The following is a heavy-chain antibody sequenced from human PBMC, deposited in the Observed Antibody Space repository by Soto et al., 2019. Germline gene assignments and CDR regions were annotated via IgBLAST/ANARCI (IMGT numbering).Heavy chain of an antibody. V-gene: IGHV1-46*01. D-gene: IGHD2-15*01. CDR2: INPSGGST. CDR1: GYTFTSYY. J-gene: IGHJ5*02. CDR3: ARDPFIPFPGCSGGSCYSFWFDP. Sequence: ASVKVSCKASGYTFTSYYMHWVRQAPGQGLEWMGIINPSGGSTSYAQKFQGRVTMTRDTSTSTVYMELSSLRSEDTAVYYCARDPFIPFPGCSGGSCYSFWFDPWGQGTLVTVSS.